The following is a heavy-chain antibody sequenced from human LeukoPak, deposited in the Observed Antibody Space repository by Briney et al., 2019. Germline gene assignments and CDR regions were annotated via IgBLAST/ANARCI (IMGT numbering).Heavy chain of an antibody. V-gene: IGHV4-39*01. CDR2: IYYSGST. CDR1: GGSISSSSYY. CDR3: ASTYYDYVWGSYLPVSNYYFDY. Sequence: PSETLTLTCTVSGGSISSSSYYWGWIRQPPGKGLEWIGSIYYSGSTYYNPSLKSRVTISADTSKNQFSLKLSSVTAADTAVYYCASTYYDYVWGSYLPVSNYYFDYWGQGTLVTVSS. J-gene: IGHJ4*02. D-gene: IGHD3-16*01.